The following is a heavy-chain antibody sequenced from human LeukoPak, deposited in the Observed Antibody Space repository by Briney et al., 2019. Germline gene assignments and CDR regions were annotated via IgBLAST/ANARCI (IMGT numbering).Heavy chain of an antibody. CDR2: INQDGSEK. D-gene: IGHD6-19*01. J-gene: IGHJ6*03. CDR1: GFTFSSYW. CDR3: ARDSLKWLVNYYYMDV. Sequence: QPGGSLRLSCAASGFTFSSYWMSWVRQAPGKGLEWVAYINQDGSEKNYADSVKGRFTISRDNAKNSLYLQMNSLRAEDTAVYYCARDSLKWLVNYYYMDVWGKGTTVTVSS. V-gene: IGHV3-7*01.